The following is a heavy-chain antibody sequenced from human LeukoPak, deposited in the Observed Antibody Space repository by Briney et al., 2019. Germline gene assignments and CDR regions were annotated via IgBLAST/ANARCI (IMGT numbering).Heavy chain of an antibody. J-gene: IGHJ6*03. CDR2: IYYSGST. V-gene: IGHV4-59*01. D-gene: IGHD3-3*01. Sequence: SETLSLTCTVSGVSISSYYWSWIRQPPGKGLEWIGYIYYSGSTNYNPSLKSRVTISVDTSKNQFSLKLSSVTAADTAVYYCASAQSQYYDFWSGYFAPVDYYYYYYMDVWGKGTTVTVSS. CDR1: GVSISSYY. CDR3: ASAQSQYYDFWSGYFAPVDYYYYYYMDV.